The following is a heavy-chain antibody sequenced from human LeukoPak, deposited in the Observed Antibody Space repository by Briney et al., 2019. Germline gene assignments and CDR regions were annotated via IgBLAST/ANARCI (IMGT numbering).Heavy chain of an antibody. D-gene: IGHD2-2*01. Sequence: SETLSLTCTVSGGSISSYYWSWVRQPPGKGLEWIGEINHSGSTNYNPSLKSRVTISVDTSKNQFSLKLSSVTAADTAVYYCARGRGRYCSSTSCYWFDYWGQGTLVTVSS. CDR2: INHSGST. J-gene: IGHJ4*02. V-gene: IGHV4-34*01. CDR3: ARGRGRYCSSTSCYWFDY. CDR1: GGSISSYY.